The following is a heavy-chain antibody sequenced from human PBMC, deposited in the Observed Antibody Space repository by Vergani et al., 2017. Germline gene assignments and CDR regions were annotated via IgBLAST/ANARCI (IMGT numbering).Heavy chain of an antibody. D-gene: IGHD3-16*02. CDR3: ARETVVTSWDGYRFHCMDV. CDR1: GGPVNSGSNF. Sequence: QVQLQESGPGLVKPSQTLSLTCSVSGGPVNSGSNFWTWIRQPAGKGLEWIGRTSTDGSTNYNPSLKSLVTVLVDTSKTQISLRLTSVTAEDTAVYYCARETVVTSWDGYRFHCMDVWGKGTTVTVSS. CDR2: TSTDGST. V-gene: IGHV4-61*02. J-gene: IGHJ6*03.